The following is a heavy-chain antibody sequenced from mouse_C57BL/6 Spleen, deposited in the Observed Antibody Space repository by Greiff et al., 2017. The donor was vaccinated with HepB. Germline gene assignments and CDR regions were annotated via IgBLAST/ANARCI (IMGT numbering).Heavy chain of an antibody. CDR3: TGARWLLDYAMDY. V-gene: IGHV6-3*01. D-gene: IGHD2-3*01. Sequence: EVQGVESGGGLVQPGGSMKLSCVASGFTFSNYWMNWVRQSPEKGLEWVAQIRLKSDNYATHYAESVKGRFTISRDDSKSSVYLQMNNLRAEDTGIYYCTGARWLLDYAMDYWGQGTSVTVSS. CDR2: IRLKSDNYAT. J-gene: IGHJ4*01. CDR1: GFTFSNYW.